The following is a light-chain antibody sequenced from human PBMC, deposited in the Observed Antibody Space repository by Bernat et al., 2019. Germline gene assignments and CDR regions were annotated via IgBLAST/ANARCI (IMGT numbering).Light chain of an antibody. CDR2: KDS. Sequence: SYELTQPPSVSVSPGQTARITCSGDALAQQYTYWYQQKSGQAPVVLIYKDSERPPGIPERIPGSSPGTTVTLTISGVQPGDEADYYCESADNSGSYFFGTGTKVAVL. V-gene: IGLV3-25*03. CDR1: ALAQQY. CDR3: ESADNSGSYF. J-gene: IGLJ1*01.